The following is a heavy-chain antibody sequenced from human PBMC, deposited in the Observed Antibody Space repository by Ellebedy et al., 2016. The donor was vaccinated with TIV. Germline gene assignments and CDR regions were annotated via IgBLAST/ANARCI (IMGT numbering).Heavy chain of an antibody. CDR2: ISVYNGNT. CDR1: GYTFNAYG. V-gene: IGHV1-18*01. Sequence: AASVKVSCKASGYTFNAYGISWVRQAPGQGLEWMGWISVYNGNTDHAQKLQGRVTMTTDTSANTAYMELRSLRSDDTAVYYCARGGEVATELDPWGQGTLVTVSS. CDR3: ARGGEVATELDP. D-gene: IGHD5-24*01. J-gene: IGHJ5*02.